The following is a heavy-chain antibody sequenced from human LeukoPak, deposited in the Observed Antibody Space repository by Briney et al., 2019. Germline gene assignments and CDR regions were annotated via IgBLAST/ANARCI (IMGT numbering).Heavy chain of an antibody. CDR3: ARGLNYYDGSGYCNWFDT. CDR1: GGSISSFY. Sequence: SETLSLTCTVSGGSISSFYWSWVRQPPGKGLEWIGFIYYSGTTKYNPSFESRVTMSVDSSRKQFSLNLSSVTAADTAVYYCARGLNYYDGSGYCNWFDTWGQGTLVTVSS. J-gene: IGHJ5*02. CDR2: IYYSGTT. V-gene: IGHV4-59*01. D-gene: IGHD3-22*01.